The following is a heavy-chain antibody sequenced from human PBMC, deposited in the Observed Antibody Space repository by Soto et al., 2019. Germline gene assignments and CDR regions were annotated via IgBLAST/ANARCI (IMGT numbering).Heavy chain of an antibody. V-gene: IGHV4-31*03. CDR2: IYYSGST. Sequence: QVQLQESGPGLVKPSQTLSLTCTVSGGSISSGGYYWSWIRQHPGKGLEWIGYIYYSGSTYYNPSTKRRVTISVETSKNQFSLKLSSVTAADTAVYYCARGISGLRTTVNRGGMDVWGQGTTVTVSS. J-gene: IGHJ6*02. CDR1: GGSISSGGYY. D-gene: IGHD4-17*01. CDR3: ARGISGLRTTVNRGGMDV.